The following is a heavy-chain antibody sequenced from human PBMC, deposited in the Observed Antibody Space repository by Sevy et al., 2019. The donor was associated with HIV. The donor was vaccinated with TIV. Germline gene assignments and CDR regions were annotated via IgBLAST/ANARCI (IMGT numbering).Heavy chain of an antibody. V-gene: IGHV3-53*01. CDR2: IYSGGST. D-gene: IGHD1-20*01. CDR1: GFTVSSNY. Sequence: GGYLRLSCAASGFTVSSNYMSWVRQAPGKGLEWVSVIYSGGSTYYADSVKGRFTISRDNSKNTLYLQMNSLRAEDTAVYYCALTGTNEYYFDYWGQGTLVTVSS. J-gene: IGHJ4*02. CDR3: ALTGTNEYYFDY.